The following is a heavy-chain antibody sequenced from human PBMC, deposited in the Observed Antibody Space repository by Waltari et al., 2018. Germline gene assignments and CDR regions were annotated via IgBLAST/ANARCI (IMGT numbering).Heavy chain of an antibody. V-gene: IGHV1-3*01. CDR3: ARVEAAGPEYYFDY. CDR2: INAGNGNT. Sequence: QVQLVQSGAEVKKPGASVKVSCKASGYTFTSYAMHWVRQAPGQRLEWMGWINAGNGNTKYSQKFQGRVTITRDTSASTAYMELSSLRSEDTAVYYCARVEAAGPEYYFDYWGQGTLVTVSS. CDR1: GYTFTSYA. D-gene: IGHD6-13*01. J-gene: IGHJ4*02.